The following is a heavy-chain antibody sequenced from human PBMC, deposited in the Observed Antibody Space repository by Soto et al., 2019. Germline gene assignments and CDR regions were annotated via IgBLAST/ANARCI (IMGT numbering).Heavy chain of an antibody. V-gene: IGHV3-30*18. CDR3: AKVHPLDTAMVPPAAVRPQNWYFDL. CDR2: ISYDGSNK. Sequence: ESGGGVVQPGRSLRLSCAASGFTFSSYGMHWVRQAPGKGLEWVAVISYDGSNKYYADSVKGRFTISRDNSKNTLYLQMNSLRAEDTAVYYCAKVHPLDTAMVPPAAVRPQNWYFDLWGRGTLVTVSS. J-gene: IGHJ2*01. D-gene: IGHD5-18*01. CDR1: GFTFSSYG.